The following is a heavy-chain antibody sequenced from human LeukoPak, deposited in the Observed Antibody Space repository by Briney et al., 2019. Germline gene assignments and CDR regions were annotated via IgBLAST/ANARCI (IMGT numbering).Heavy chain of an antibody. Sequence: GPGGSLRLSCAASGFTFDDYGMSWVRQAPGKGLEWVAGINWNGGSTGYASSVKGRFTISRDNAKNSLYLQMNSLRAEDTALYYCARDYTATGRDYWGQGTLVTVSS. D-gene: IGHD5-18*01. J-gene: IGHJ4*02. CDR1: GFTFDDYG. V-gene: IGHV3-20*04. CDR2: INWNGGST. CDR3: ARDYTATGRDY.